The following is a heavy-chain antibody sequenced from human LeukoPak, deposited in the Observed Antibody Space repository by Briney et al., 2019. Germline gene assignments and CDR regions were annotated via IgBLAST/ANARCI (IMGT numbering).Heavy chain of an antibody. CDR1: GFTFSSYW. Sequence: GGSLRLSCAASGFTFSSYWMSWVRQAPGKGLEWVANIKQDGSEKYYVDSVKGRFTISRDNAKNSLYLQMNSLRAEDTAVYFCARGGSDTAMAHDYWGQGTLVTVSS. CDR3: ARGGSDTAMAHDY. D-gene: IGHD5-18*01. V-gene: IGHV3-7*01. J-gene: IGHJ4*02. CDR2: IKQDGSEK.